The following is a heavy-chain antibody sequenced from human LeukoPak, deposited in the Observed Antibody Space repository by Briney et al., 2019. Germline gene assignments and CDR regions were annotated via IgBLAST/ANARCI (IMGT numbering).Heavy chain of an antibody. V-gene: IGHV3-23*01. CDR2: ISDTGGRT. Sequence: HAGGSLRLSCAASGFTFSDSAVSWVRQAPGEGLEWVSSISDTGGRTYYADSVKGRLTITRDNSRNTVNLRMNSLRAGDTARYYCAKGGQDFDFWRFDLWGQGILVTVSS. CDR3: AKGGQDFDFWRFDL. J-gene: IGHJ5*02. CDR1: GFTFSDSA. D-gene: IGHD3-3*01.